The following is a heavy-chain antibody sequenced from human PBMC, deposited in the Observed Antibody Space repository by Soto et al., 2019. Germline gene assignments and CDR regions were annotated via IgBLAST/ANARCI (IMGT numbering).Heavy chain of an antibody. Sequence: QITLKESGPTLVKPTQTLTLTCTFSGFSLSSSGVSVGWIRQPPGKALEWLALIYWDGDKRYSPSLKSRLIITKDTSKNQVVLTMARMDHVDTATYYCAHRRHYGSRHNWFDPWGQGTLVTVSS. V-gene: IGHV2-5*02. CDR1: GFSLSSSGVS. CDR3: AHRRHYGSRHNWFDP. CDR2: IYWDGDK. J-gene: IGHJ5*02. D-gene: IGHD3-10*01.